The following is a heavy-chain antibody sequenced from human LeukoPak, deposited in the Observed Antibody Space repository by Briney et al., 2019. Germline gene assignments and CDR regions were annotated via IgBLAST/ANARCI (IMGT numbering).Heavy chain of an antibody. D-gene: IGHD3-22*01. Sequence: AGGSLRLSCVVSGITLSNYGMSWVRQAPGRGLEWVSGISERGGSTNYADSVKGRFTISRDNSKNTLYLQMNSLRAEDTAVYYCAKDGGGYYSYFDYWGQGTLVTVSS. V-gene: IGHV3-23*01. CDR1: GITLSNYG. J-gene: IGHJ4*02. CDR2: ISERGGST. CDR3: AKDGGGYYSYFDY.